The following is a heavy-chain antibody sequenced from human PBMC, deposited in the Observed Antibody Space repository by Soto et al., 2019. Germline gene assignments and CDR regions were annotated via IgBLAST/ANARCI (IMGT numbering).Heavy chain of an antibody. V-gene: IGHV4-34*01. CDR3: ARLKEDNVWVTYRYLDL. Sequence: QVQLQQWGAGLVKPSATLSLTCGLSGEAFSDYTWSWVRQAPGGGLHWIGEVNRGGRTKYSPSLERRLTISVDPSRNQVSLELRAVTAADTAIYYCARLKEDNVWVTYRYLDLWGQGTLVTVSS. CDR2: VNRGGRT. J-gene: IGHJ5*02. D-gene: IGHD3-16*02. CDR1: GEAFSDYT.